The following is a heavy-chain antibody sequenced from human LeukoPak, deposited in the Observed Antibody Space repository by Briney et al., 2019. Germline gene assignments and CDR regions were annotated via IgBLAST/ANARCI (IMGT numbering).Heavy chain of an antibody. J-gene: IGHJ4*02. CDR3: ARLCIRRNAFDY. CDR1: GVSISSSSYY. Sequence: SETLSLTCTVSGVSISSSSYYWGWIRQPPGKGLEWIGSIYYSGSTYYNPSLKSRVTISVDTSKNQFSLKLSSVTAADTAVYYCARLCIRRNAFDYWGQGTLVTVSS. V-gene: IGHV4-39*01. CDR2: IYYSGST. D-gene: IGHD3-3*02.